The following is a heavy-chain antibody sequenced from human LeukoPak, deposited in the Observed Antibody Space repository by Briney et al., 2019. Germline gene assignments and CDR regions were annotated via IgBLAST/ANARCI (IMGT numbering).Heavy chain of an antibody. CDR1: GGSISTHY. J-gene: IGHJ4*02. V-gene: IGHV4-59*08. Sequence: SETLSLTCTVSGGSISTHYWSWIRQPAGKGLEWIGYIYYSGSTNYNPSLKSRVTISVDTSKNQFSLELSSVTAADTAVYYCARHAGGYDPGDYWGQGTLVTVSS. CDR3: ARHAGGYDPGDY. CDR2: IYYSGST. D-gene: IGHD5-12*01.